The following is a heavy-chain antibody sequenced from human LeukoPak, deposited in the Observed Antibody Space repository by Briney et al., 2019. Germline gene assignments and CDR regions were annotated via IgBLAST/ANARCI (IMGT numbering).Heavy chain of an antibody. J-gene: IGHJ3*02. V-gene: IGHV1-2*02. Sequence: ASVKVSCKASGYTFTSYYMHWVRQAPGQGLEWMGWINPNSGGTNYAQKFQGRVTMTRDTSISTAYMELSSLRSEDTAVYYCARGRGERGAFDIWGQGTMVTVSS. CDR2: INPNSGGT. CDR1: GYTFTSYY. D-gene: IGHD3-16*01. CDR3: ARGRGERGAFDI.